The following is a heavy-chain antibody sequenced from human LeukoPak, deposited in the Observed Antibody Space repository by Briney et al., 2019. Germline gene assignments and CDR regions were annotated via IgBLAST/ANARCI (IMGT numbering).Heavy chain of an antibody. CDR2: IKQDGSEK. CDR1: GFTFSSYW. V-gene: IGHV3-7*01. D-gene: IGHD3-3*01. CDR3: ARDEYYDFWSGYYNGLGY. Sequence: PGGSLRLSCAASGFTFSSYWMSWVRQAPGKGLEWVANIKQDGSEKYYVDSVKGRFTISRDNAKNSLYLQMNSLRAEDTAVYYCARDEYYDFWSGYYNGLGYWGQGTLVTVSS. J-gene: IGHJ4*02.